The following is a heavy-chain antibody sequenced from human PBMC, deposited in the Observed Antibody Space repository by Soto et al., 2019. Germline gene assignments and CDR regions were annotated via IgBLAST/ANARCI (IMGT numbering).Heavy chain of an antibody. CDR2: IYSDGTT. D-gene: IGHD2-15*01. CDR3: ARDCSGGSCYPALGA. Sequence: EVHLVESGGGLIQPGGSLTLSCAASGFAVRNTYMSWVRQAPGRGLEWVSFIYSDGTTCYADSVKGRFTISRDTSKNTLSLQMNSLRAEDTAVYYCARDCSGGSCYPALGACGQGTLVTVSS. J-gene: IGHJ5*02. CDR1: GFAVRNTY. V-gene: IGHV3-53*01.